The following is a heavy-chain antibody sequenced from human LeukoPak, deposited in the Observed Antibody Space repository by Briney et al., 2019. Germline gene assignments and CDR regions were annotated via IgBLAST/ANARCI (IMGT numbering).Heavy chain of an antibody. J-gene: IGHJ5*02. V-gene: IGHV4-30-2*01. CDR1: GGSISSGGYS. CDR2: IYHSGST. CDR3: ARGEGYYDYVWGSYRPSLFDP. Sequence: SETLSLTCAVSGGSISSGGYSWSWIRQPPGKGLEWIGYIYHSGSTYYNPSLKSRVTISVDRSKNRFSLKLSSVTAADTAVYYCARGEGYYDYVWGSYRPSLFDPWGQGTLVTVSS. D-gene: IGHD3-16*02.